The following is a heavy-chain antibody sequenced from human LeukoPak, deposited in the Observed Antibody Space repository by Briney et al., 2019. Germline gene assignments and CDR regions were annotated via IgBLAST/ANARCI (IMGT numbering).Heavy chain of an antibody. J-gene: IGHJ5*02. CDR3: ARARGDIVVVPAAIWFDP. CDR2: IKPNNGGT. D-gene: IGHD2-2*01. V-gene: IGHV1-2*02. CDR1: GYTFTGYC. Sequence: ASVKVSRKASGYTFTGYCMHWVRQAPGQGLEWMGWIKPNNGGTNYAQKFQGRVTMTRDTSISTAYMELSRLRSDDTAVYYCARARGDIVVVPAAIWFDPWGQGTLVTVSS.